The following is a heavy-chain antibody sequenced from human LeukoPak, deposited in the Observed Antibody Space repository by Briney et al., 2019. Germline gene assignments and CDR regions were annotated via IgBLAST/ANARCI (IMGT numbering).Heavy chain of an antibody. D-gene: IGHD3-10*01. CDR2: INHSGST. J-gene: IGHJ4*02. CDR1: GGSFSGYY. V-gene: IGHV4-34*01. CDR3: ARQRSYYGSGSYLVY. Sequence: SETLSLTCAVYGGSFSGYYWSWIRQPPGKGLEWIGEINHSGSTNYNPSLKSRVTISVDTSKNQFSLKLSSVTAADTAVYYCARQRSYYGSGSYLVYWGQGTLVTVSS.